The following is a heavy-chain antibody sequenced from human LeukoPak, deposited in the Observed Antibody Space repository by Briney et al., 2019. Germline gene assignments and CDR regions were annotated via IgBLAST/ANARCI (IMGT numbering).Heavy chain of an antibody. D-gene: IGHD1-1*01. V-gene: IGHV1-2*06. J-gene: IGHJ4*02. CDR2: INPNSGGT. CDR1: GYTFTDYY. Sequence: GASVKVSCKASGYTFTDYYMHWVRQAPGQGLEWMGRINPNSGGTNYAQKFQGRVTMTRDTSISTAYMELSSLRSDDTAVYYCARVMVQLERLNAFDYWGQGTLVTVSS. CDR3: ARVMVQLERLNAFDY.